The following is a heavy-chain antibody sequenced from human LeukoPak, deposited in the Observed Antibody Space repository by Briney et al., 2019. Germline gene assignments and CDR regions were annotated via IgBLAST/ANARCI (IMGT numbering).Heavy chain of an antibody. Sequence: PGGSLRLSCAASGFTFSSYSMNWVRQAPGKGLEWVSVVTGSGGRTYYADSVKGRFTISRDNSNNTVYLQMNSLRAEDTAVCYCAKATGRYLDPGDYFDSWGQGTLVTVSS. V-gene: IGHV3-23*01. CDR1: GFTFSSYS. CDR3: AKATGRYLDPGDYFDS. J-gene: IGHJ4*02. D-gene: IGHD3-9*01. CDR2: VTGSGGRT.